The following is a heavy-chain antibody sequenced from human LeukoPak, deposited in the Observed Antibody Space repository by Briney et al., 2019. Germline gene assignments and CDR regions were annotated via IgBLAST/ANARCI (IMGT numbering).Heavy chain of an antibody. J-gene: IGHJ4*02. CDR2: INHSGST. V-gene: IGHV4-34*01. D-gene: IGHD2-21*01. CDR1: GGSISGYH. CDR3: ARGPILWRWKGCFDY. Sequence: DPSETLSLTCTVSGGSISGYHWSWIRQPPGKGLEWIGEINHSGSTNYNPSLKSRVTISVDTSKNQFSLKLSSVTAADTAVYYCARGPILWRWKGCFDYWGQGTLVTVSS.